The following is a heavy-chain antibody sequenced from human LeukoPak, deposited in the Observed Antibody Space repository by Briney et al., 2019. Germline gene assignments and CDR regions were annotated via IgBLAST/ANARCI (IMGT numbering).Heavy chain of an antibody. J-gene: IGHJ4*02. V-gene: IGHV1-24*01. D-gene: IGHD2-2*01. CDR1: GYTLTELS. CDR3: ARGGVVPAAPYYFDY. CDR2: FDPEDGET. Sequence: ASVKVSCKVSGYTLTELSMHWVRQAPGKGLEWMGGFDPEDGETIYAQKFQDRVTITADESTSTAYMELSSLRSEDTAFFYCARGGVVPAAPYYFDYWGQGTLVTVSS.